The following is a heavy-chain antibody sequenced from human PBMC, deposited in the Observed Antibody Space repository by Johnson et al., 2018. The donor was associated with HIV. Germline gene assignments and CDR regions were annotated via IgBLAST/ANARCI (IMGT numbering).Heavy chain of an antibody. CDR3: TTAGEAFDI. V-gene: IGHV3-13*01. Sequence: VQLVESGGGLVQPGGSLRLSCAASGFTFSRYDMHWVRQVTGKGLEWVSAIGAAGDTYYSDSVKGRFTISRDNAKNSLYLQMNSLKLEDTAMYYCTTAGEAFDIWGQGTMVTVSS. J-gene: IGHJ3*02. CDR2: IGAAGDT. D-gene: IGHD3-16*01. CDR1: GFTFSRYD.